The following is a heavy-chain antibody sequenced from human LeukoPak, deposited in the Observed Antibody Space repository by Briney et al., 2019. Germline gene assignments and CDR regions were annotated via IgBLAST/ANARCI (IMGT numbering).Heavy chain of an antibody. CDR1: GFTFSNYV. D-gene: IGHD2-15*01. Sequence: PGGSLRLSCAASGFTFSNYVMSWVRQAPGKGPEWVSGINGGGGSTFYAESVTGRFTISRDNSKNTLFLQMNTLRAEGTAVYYCVKDGRRSPPCWGQGTLVTVSS. CDR2: INGGGGST. V-gene: IGHV3-23*01. J-gene: IGHJ4*02. CDR3: VKDGRRSPPC.